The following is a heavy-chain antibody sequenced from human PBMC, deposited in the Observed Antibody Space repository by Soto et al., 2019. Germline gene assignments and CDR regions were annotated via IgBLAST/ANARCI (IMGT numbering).Heavy chain of an antibody. CDR3: ARQGGIAAAGTGVWFDP. CDR2: IYYSGST. CDR1: GGSISSSSYY. V-gene: IGHV4-39*01. D-gene: IGHD6-13*01. J-gene: IGHJ5*02. Sequence: PSETLSLTCTVSGGSISSSSYYWGWIRQPPGKGLEWIGSIYYSGSTYYNPSLKSRVTISVDTSKNQFSLKLSSVTAADTAVYYCARQGGIAAAGTGVWFDPWGQGTLVTVSS.